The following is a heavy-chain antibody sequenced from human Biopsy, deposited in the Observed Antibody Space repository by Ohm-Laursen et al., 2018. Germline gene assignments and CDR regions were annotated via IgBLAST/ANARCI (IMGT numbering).Heavy chain of an antibody. CDR3: ARGSNEYGGPYFPH. Sequence: SETLSLTCIVSGGSFTGHYWTWIRQPPGKGLEWIGHISHTGYTGYKSSLKSRVTISLDTSRKHFSLRLTSLAAADTAVYYCARGSNEYGGPYFPHWGQGTLVTVSS. D-gene: IGHD4-23*01. CDR1: GGSFTGHY. V-gene: IGHV4-59*11. CDR2: ISHTGYT. J-gene: IGHJ1*01.